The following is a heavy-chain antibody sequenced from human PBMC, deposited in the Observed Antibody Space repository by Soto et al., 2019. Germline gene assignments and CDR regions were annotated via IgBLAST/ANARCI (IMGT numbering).Heavy chain of an antibody. CDR2: IFYSGTA. D-gene: IGHD3-10*01. V-gene: IGHV4-30-4*01. CDR3: ARTDYGTAYFDP. Sequence: PSETLSLTCTVSGDSISSGNHYWIWIRQPPGKGLEGIGYIFYSGTAYYNPSLKSRLTISVDTSKNQFSLKLSSVTAADTAVYYCARTDYGTAYFDPWGQGSLVTVSS. J-gene: IGHJ5*02. CDR1: GDSISSGNHY.